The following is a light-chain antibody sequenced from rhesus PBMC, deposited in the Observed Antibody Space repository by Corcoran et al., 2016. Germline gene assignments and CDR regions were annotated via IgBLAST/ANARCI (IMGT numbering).Light chain of an antibody. J-gene: IGKJ4*01. Sequence: DIQMTQSPSSLSASVGDTVTITCRASQSFCNNLAWYQQKPGKAPKLLVYGASSLQSGVPSRFSGSKSGTDFTLTISSLQPEDIGNYYCQRYYSYFLTFGGGTRVDLK. CDR2: GAS. CDR3: QRYYSYFLT. V-gene: IGKV1-46*01. CDR1: QSFCNN.